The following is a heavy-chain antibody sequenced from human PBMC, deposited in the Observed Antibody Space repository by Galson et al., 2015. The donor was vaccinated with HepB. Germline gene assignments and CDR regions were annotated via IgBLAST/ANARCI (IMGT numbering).Heavy chain of an antibody. CDR2: IYHSGST. V-gene: IGHV4-4*02. D-gene: IGHD3-22*01. CDR1: GGSISSSYW. Sequence: LSLTCAVSGGSISSSYWWSWVRQPPGKGLEWIGEIYHSGSTNYNPSLRSRVTMSVDTSNNQFSLKLSSVSAADTAVYYCASRFYDSFSYNYPFDYWGQGTLVTVSS. CDR3: ASRFYDSFSYNYPFDY. J-gene: IGHJ4*02.